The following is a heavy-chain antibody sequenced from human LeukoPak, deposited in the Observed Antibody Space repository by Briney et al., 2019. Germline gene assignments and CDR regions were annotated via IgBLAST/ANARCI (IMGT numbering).Heavy chain of an antibody. Sequence: SETLSLTCAVYGGSFSGYYWSWIRQPPGKGLEWIGEINHSGSTNYNPSLKSRVTISVDTSKNQFSLKLSSATAADTAVYYCARETDGDYFDYWGQGTLVTVSS. CDR3: ARETDGDYFDY. J-gene: IGHJ4*02. CDR1: GGSFSGYY. CDR2: INHSGST. D-gene: IGHD4-17*01. V-gene: IGHV4-34*01.